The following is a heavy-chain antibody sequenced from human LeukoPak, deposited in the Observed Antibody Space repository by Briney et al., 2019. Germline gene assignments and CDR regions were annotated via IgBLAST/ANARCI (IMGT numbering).Heavy chain of an antibody. CDR1: GISFSSYG. J-gene: IGHJ4*02. V-gene: IGHV3-33*06. D-gene: IGHD6-19*01. CDR3: AKDSRGGWTGYFDL. Sequence: GGSLRLSCAASGISFSSYGIHWVRQAPGKSLERVAVIWHDGSNAFYADSVRGRLSISRDDSKNTVYLQMDYLRVEDTALYFCAKDSRGGWTGYFDLWGQGTLVTVSS. CDR2: IWHDGSNA.